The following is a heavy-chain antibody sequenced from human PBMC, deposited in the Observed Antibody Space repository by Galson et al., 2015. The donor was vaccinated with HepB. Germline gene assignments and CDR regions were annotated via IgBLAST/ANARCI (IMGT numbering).Heavy chain of an antibody. D-gene: IGHD6-19*01. CDR3: ARDPGISIAVAGTGDY. CDR1: GYTFTSYY. CDR2: INPSGGST. V-gene: IGHV1-46*04. J-gene: IGHJ4*02. Sequence: SVKVSCKASGYTFTSYYMHWVRQAPGQGLEWMGIINPSGGSTSYAQKLQGRVTMTRDTSTSTVYMELSSLRSEDTAVYYCARDPGISIAVAGTGDYWGQGTLVTVSS.